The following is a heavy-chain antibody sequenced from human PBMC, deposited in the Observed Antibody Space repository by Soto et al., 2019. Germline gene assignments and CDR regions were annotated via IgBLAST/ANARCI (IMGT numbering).Heavy chain of an antibody. D-gene: IGHD2-8*01. Sequence: SETLSLTCTVSGCSISSYYWSWIRQPPGKGLEWIGYIYYSGSTNYNPSLKSRVTISVDTSKNQFSLKLSSVTAADTAVYYCAREGVDCTNGVCFNWFEPWGQGTLVTVS. CDR1: GCSISSYY. V-gene: IGHV4-59*01. J-gene: IGHJ5*02. CDR2: IYYSGST. CDR3: AREGVDCTNGVCFNWFEP.